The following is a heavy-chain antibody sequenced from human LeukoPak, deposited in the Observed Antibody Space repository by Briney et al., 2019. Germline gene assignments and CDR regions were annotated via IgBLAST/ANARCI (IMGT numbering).Heavy chain of an antibody. Sequence: ASVKVSCKASGYTFTSYGISWVRQAPGQGLEWMGWISAYNGNTNHAQKLQGRVTMTTDTSTSTAYMELRSLRSDDTAVYYCARGYDFWSGPPPRFDPWGQGTLVTVSS. D-gene: IGHD3-3*01. J-gene: IGHJ5*02. CDR2: ISAYNGNT. CDR3: ARGYDFWSGPPPRFDP. V-gene: IGHV1-18*01. CDR1: GYTFTSYG.